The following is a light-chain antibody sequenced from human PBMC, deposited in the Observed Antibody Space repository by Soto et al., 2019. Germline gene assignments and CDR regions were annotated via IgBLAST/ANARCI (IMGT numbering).Light chain of an antibody. CDR3: HQRYNWPRVT. CDR2: DVS. CDR1: QSVSNS. Sequence: ELALPQSPATLSLSPGERVKPSGRASQSVSNSLAWYQQKPGQPPRLLLYDVSNRATGIPARFSGSGSGTDFTLTITSLEPEDFAVYFCHQRYNWPRVTFGQGTKVDIK. V-gene: IGKV3-11*01. J-gene: IGKJ1*01.